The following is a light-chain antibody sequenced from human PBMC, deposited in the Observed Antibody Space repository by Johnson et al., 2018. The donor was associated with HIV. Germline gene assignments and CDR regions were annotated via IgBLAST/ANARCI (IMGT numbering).Light chain of an antibody. V-gene: IGLV1-51*02. CDR3: GTWDSSLSSYV. CDR2: ENN. Sequence: QSVLTQPPSVSAAPGQKVTISCSGSSSNIGNNYVSWYQQLPGTAPTLLIYENNKRPSGIPDRFSGSKSGTSATLGITGLQTGDEADYYCGTWDSSLSSYVFEAGTKVTVL. J-gene: IGLJ1*01. CDR1: SSNIGNNY.